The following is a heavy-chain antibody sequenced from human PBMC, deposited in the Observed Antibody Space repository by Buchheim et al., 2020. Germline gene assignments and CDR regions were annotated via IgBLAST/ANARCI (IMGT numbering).Heavy chain of an antibody. CDR2: INHSGST. J-gene: IGHJ6*03. V-gene: IGHV4-34*01. CDR3: AREAGSYIAAAGTYYYYYMDV. Sequence: QVQLQQWGAGLLKPSETLSLTCAVYGGSFSGYYWSWIRQPPGKGLEWIGEINHSGSTNYNPSLKSRVTISVDTSKNQFSLKLSSVTAADTAVYYCAREAGSYIAAAGTYYYYYMDVWGKGTT. D-gene: IGHD6-13*01. CDR1: GGSFSGYY.